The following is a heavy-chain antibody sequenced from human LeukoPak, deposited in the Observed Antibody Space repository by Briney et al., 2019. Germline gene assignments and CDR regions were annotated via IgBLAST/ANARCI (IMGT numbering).Heavy chain of an antibody. D-gene: IGHD3-16*01. CDR3: ARLGGSPPYFDY. CDR1: GFSFSGSA. CDR2: IRRKGNDYAT. Sequence: PGGSLRLSCAASGFSFSGSAIHWVRQASGKGLEWVGHIRRKGNDYATAYTASVKGRFTISRDDSKNTAFLQMDSLKTEDTAVYFCARLGGSPPYFDYRGQGTLVTVSS. J-gene: IGHJ4*02. V-gene: IGHV3-73*01.